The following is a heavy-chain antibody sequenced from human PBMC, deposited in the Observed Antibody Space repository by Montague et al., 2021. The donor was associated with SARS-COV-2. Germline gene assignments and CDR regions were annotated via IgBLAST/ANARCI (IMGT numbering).Heavy chain of an antibody. CDR1: GFTFSSYS. V-gene: IGHV3-21*01. J-gene: IGHJ4*02. D-gene: IGHD1-26*01. CDR3: ARETNWSYGSSFDY. CDR2: ISSSSSYI. Sequence: FLRLSCAASGFTFSSYSMNWVRQAPGKGLEWVSSISSSSSYIYYADSMKGRFTISRDNAKNSLYLQMNSLRAEDTAVYYCARETNWSYGSSFDYWGQGTLVTVSS.